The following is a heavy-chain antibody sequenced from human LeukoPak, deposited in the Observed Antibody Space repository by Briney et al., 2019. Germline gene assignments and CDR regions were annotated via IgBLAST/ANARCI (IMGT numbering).Heavy chain of an antibody. CDR2: IDSGSDDI. V-gene: IGHV3-21*05. CDR1: GFTFSLYA. J-gene: IGHJ4*02. Sequence: KPGGSLRLSCAASGFTFSLYAMNWVRQAPGKGLEWVSYIDSGSDDIHYADSVRGRFTISRDNAKNTLYLQMKSLRAEDTAVYYCARDTYQPPLIDYWGQGTLVTVSS. CDR3: ARDTYQPPLIDY. D-gene: IGHD2-2*01.